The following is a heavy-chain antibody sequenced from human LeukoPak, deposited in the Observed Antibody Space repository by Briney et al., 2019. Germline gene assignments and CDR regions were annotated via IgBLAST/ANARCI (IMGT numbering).Heavy chain of an antibody. V-gene: IGHV3-48*03. CDR1: GLPYSSCQ. CDR2: ISGSGSTK. CDR3: ARDFRGYYRIDY. Sequence: ESGGSLTLSCAASGLPYSSCQMNWVPQAPGEGLVWVSYISGSGSTKYYADSVKGRFTISRDNAKDSLFLQMNSLRAEDTAVYYCARDFRGYYRIDYWGQGTLVTVSS. D-gene: IGHD3-3*01. J-gene: IGHJ4*02.